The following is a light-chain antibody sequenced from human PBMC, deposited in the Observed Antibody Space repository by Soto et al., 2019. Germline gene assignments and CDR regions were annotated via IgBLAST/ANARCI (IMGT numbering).Light chain of an antibody. CDR3: AAWDDSLSGVV. Sequence: QSVLTQPPSASGTPGQRVTISCSGRSSNIGSNYVYWYQQLPGAAPKLLIYSHNVRPSGVPDRFSGSTSGTSASLAISGLRSEDEADYHCAAWDDSLSGVVFGGGTKLTVL. J-gene: IGLJ2*01. V-gene: IGLV1-47*02. CDR2: SHN. CDR1: SSNIGSNY.